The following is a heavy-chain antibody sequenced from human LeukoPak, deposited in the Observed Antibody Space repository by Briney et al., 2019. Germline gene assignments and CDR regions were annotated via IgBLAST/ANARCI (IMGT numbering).Heavy chain of an antibody. CDR3: AKPLAGYSSAFDY. CDR1: GFTFSNYG. D-gene: IGHD5-18*01. J-gene: IGHJ4*02. CDR2: IRYDGSNK. V-gene: IGHV3-30*02. Sequence: GGSLRLSCAASGFTFSNYGVHWVRQAPGKGLEWVAFIRYDGSNKYYADSVKGRFTISRDNSMNTLYLQMDSLRAEDTAPYYCAKPLAGYSSAFDYWGQGTLVTVSS.